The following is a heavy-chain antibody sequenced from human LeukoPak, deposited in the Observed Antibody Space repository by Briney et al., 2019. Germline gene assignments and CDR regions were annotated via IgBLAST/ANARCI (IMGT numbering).Heavy chain of an antibody. J-gene: IGHJ4*02. CDR1: RFTFSSYG. CDR2: IRYDGSNK. CDR3: AKASAMIVVVSKHFDY. D-gene: IGHD3-22*01. Sequence: GGSLRLSCAASRFTFSSYGMHWVRQAPGKGLEWVPFIRYDGSNKYYADSVKGRFTISRDNSKNTLYLQMNSLRAEDTAVYYCAKASAMIVVVSKHFDYWGQGTLVTVSS. V-gene: IGHV3-30*02.